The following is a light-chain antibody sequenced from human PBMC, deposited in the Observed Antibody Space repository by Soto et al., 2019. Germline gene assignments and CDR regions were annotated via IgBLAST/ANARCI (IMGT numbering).Light chain of an antibody. V-gene: IGKV3-20*01. CDR2: GAS. J-gene: IGKJ4*01. CDR1: QIVSSTY. CDR3: QQYGVTPPNT. Sequence: EIVLTQSPGTPSLSPGERATLSCRASQIVSSTYLAWFQQKPGQAPRLLIYGASTRATGIPDRFSGSGSGADFTLTISGLEPEDFGLYYCQQYGVTPPNTFGGGTKVDIK.